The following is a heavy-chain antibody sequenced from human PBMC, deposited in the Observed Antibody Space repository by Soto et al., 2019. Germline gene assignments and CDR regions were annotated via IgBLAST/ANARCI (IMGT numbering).Heavy chain of an antibody. CDR1: GFTFDKVW. CDR3: TTGRDDLLY. Sequence: EMQLVESGGGLVKPGGSLRLSCAVSGFTFDKVWMNWVRQAPGKGLEWVGRIKSKTDDGTTDYAAPVKGRFTISRDDSKNMLYLQMYSLKTEDTGMYFCTTGRDDLLYWGQGTLVTVSS. CDR2: IKSKTDDGTT. V-gene: IGHV3-15*07. J-gene: IGHJ4*02. D-gene: IGHD1-26*01.